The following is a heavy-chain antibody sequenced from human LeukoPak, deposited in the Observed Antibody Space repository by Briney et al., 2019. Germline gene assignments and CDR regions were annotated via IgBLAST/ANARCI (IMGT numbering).Heavy chain of an antibody. CDR1: GYTLIELS. V-gene: IGHV1-24*01. CDR3: ARVGRTKRSYGSGSFWGYYYYYMDV. D-gene: IGHD3-10*01. J-gene: IGHJ6*03. Sequence: VASVKVSCKVSGYTLIELSMHWVRQAPGKGLEWMGGFDPEDGETTYAQKLQGRVTMTEDTSTDTAYMELSSLRSEDTAVYYCARVGRTKRSYGSGSFWGYYYYYMDVWGKGTTVTISS. CDR2: FDPEDGET.